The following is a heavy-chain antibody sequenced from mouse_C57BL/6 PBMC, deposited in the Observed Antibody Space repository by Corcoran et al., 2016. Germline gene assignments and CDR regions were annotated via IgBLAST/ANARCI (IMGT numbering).Heavy chain of an antibody. CDR1: GYTFTDYY. J-gene: IGHJ2*01. D-gene: IGHD2-1*01. Sequence: EVQLQQSGPELVKPGASVKISCKASGYTFTDYYMNWVKQSHGKSLEWIGDINPNNGGTSYNQKFKGKATLTVDKSSSTAYMELRSLTSEDSAVYYCARFYGNYYYFDYWGQGTTLTVSS. CDR2: INPNNGGT. V-gene: IGHV1-26*01. CDR3: ARFYGNYYYFDY.